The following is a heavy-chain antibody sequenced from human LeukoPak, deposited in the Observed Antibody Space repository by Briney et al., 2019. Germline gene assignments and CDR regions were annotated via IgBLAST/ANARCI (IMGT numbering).Heavy chain of an antibody. V-gene: IGHV2-5*02. CDR1: GFALTTRGGG. Sequence: GAGPTLLKPTHTLTLTCTFSGFALTTRGGGVGWIRHPSGKALESLALIYWGGDKRYSPALKSRLTINKDTSKNQVVLTMPNMDPVDTATYYCALVKTTVTVKWGQGTLVTVSS. CDR3: ALVKTTVTVK. J-gene: IGHJ4*02. CDR2: IYWGGDK. D-gene: IGHD4-17*01.